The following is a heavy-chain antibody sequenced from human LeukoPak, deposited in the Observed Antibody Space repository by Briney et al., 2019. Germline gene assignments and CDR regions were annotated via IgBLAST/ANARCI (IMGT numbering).Heavy chain of an antibody. V-gene: IGHV4-4*07. J-gene: IGHJ4*02. CDR1: GGSISSNY. CDR2: IYTSGST. CDR3: ARDLWCSSTSCYDY. D-gene: IGHD2-2*01. Sequence: SETLSLTCTVSGGSISSNYWSWIRQPAGKGLEWIGRIYTSGSTNSNPSLKSRVTMSVDTSKNQFSLKLSSVTAADTAIYYCARDLWCSSTSCYDYWGQGTLVTVSS.